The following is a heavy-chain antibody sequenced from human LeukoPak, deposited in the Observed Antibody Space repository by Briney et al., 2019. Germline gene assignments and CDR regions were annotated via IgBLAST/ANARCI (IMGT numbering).Heavy chain of an antibody. CDR3: ARQPFGSYCFDY. J-gene: IGHJ4*02. V-gene: IGHV1-69*13. CDR1: GGTFSRND. CDR2: IIPIFGTA. D-gene: IGHD1-26*01. Sequence: VASVKVSCKASGGTFSRNDISWVRQAPGQGLEWMGGIIPIFGTANYAQKFQGRVTITADESTSTAYMELSSLRSEGTAVYYCARQPFGSYCFDYWGQGTLVTVSS.